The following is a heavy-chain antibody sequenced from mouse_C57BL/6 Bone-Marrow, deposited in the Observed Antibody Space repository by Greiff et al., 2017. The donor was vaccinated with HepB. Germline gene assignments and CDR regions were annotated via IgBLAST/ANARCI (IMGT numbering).Heavy chain of an antibody. D-gene: IGHD2-5*01. CDR1: GYTFTSYD. CDR3: ARGSYYNNYVAMDY. V-gene: IGHV1-85*01. Sequence: QVQLKQSGPELVKPGASVKLSCKASGYTFTSYDINWVKQRPGQGLEWIGWIYPRDGSTKYNEKFKGKATLTVDTSSSTAYMELHSLTSEDSAVYFCARGSYYNNYVAMDYWGQGTSVTVSS. CDR2: IYPRDGST. J-gene: IGHJ4*01.